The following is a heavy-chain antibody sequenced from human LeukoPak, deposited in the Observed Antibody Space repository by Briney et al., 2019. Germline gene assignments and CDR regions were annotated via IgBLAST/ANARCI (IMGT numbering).Heavy chain of an antibody. Sequence: GGSLRLSCAASGFTFSSYAMSWVRQAPGKGLEWVSAISGSGGSTYYADSVKGRFTISRDNSKNTLYLQMNSLRAEDTAVYYCAKFGPWMMVVVNGGGYFPNNYFDYWGLGTLVTVSS. CDR2: ISGSGGST. V-gene: IGHV3-23*01. CDR1: GFTFSSYA. D-gene: IGHD3-22*01. J-gene: IGHJ4*02. CDR3: AKFGPWMMVVVNGGGYFPNNYFDY.